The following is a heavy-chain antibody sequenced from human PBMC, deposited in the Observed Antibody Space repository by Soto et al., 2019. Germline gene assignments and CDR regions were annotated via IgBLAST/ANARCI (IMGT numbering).Heavy chain of an antibody. Sequence: PSETLPLTCTVSGGPVSIGGYDWSWIRQYPGKGLEFIGYIHFSGTTEYNPYLNGRVTISLDTSKNQFSLRLRSITAADTAVYYCARDQAARLDPWGQGTLVTVSS. CDR3: ARDQAARLDP. CDR2: IHFSGTT. J-gene: IGHJ5*02. CDR1: GGPVSIGGYD. D-gene: IGHD6-13*01. V-gene: IGHV4-61*08.